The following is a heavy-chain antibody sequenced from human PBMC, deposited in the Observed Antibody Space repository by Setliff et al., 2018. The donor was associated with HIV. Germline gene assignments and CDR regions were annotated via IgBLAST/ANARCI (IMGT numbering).Heavy chain of an antibody. V-gene: IGHV1-46*01. CDR1: GYTFTSYD. CDR2: INPNGGST. CDR3: ARGGPGSSFGYDWFDP. D-gene: IGHD5-18*01. J-gene: IGHJ5*02. Sequence: ASVKVSCKASGYTFTSYDINWVRQATGQGLEWMGIINPNGGSTNYAQKFGGRVAMTADTSTNNVHMYLSSLRSEDTAIYYCARGGPGSSFGYDWFDPWGQGTPVTVSS.